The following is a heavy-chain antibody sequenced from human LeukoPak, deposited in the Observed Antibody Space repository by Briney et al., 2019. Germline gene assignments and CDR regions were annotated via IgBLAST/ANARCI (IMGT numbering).Heavy chain of an antibody. CDR1: GGSFSGYY. V-gene: IGHV4-34*01. Sequence: PSETLSLTCAVYGGSFSGYYWSWIRQPPGKGLEWIGEINHSGSTNYNPSLKSRVTISVDTSKNQFSLKLSSVTAADTAVYYCARGIPYDHYGDYFFDYWGQGTLVTVSS. CDR2: INHSGST. J-gene: IGHJ4*02. D-gene: IGHD4-17*01. CDR3: ARGIPYDHYGDYFFDY.